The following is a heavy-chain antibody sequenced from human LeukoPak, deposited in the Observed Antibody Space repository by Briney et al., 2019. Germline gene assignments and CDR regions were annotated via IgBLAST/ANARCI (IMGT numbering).Heavy chain of an antibody. D-gene: IGHD3-22*01. Sequence: PGGSLRLSCAASGFTFSNAYMNWVRQAPGKGLEWVANIKQDGSEKYYVDSVKGRFTISRDNAKNSLYLQMNSLRAEDTAVYYCAREYYYDSSGYFHPDAFDIWGQGTMVTVSS. J-gene: IGHJ3*02. CDR2: IKQDGSEK. V-gene: IGHV3-7*03. CDR3: AREYYYDSSGYFHPDAFDI. CDR1: GFTFSNAY.